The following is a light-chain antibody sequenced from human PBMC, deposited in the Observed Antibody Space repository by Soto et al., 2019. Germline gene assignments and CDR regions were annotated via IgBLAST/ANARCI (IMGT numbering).Light chain of an antibody. V-gene: IGKV4-1*01. CDR3: QQYYSTPYT. CDR1: QSVLYSSNNKNY. CDR2: WAS. J-gene: IGKJ2*01. Sequence: DIVMTQSPDSLAVSLGERATINCKSRQSVLYSSNNKNYLAWYQHKAGQPPKLLIYWASTRESGVPDRFSGSGYGTDFNLTINCLQAEDVAAYYCQQYYSTPYTFGQGTKLEIK.